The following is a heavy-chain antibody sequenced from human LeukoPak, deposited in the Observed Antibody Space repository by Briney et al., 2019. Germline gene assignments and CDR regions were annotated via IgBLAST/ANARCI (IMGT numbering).Heavy chain of an antibody. V-gene: IGHV3-7*01. D-gene: IGHD4-23*01. J-gene: IGHJ5*01. Sequence: GESLKISRKGSGYSFSSYWMSWVRQAPGKGLEWVANIKQDGSEKYYVDSVKGRFTISRDNAKNSLYLQMNSLKIEDTAVYYCARVGTTYGGDTWFDSWGQGTLVTVSS. CDR1: GYSFSSYW. CDR2: IKQDGSEK. CDR3: ARVGTTYGGDTWFDS.